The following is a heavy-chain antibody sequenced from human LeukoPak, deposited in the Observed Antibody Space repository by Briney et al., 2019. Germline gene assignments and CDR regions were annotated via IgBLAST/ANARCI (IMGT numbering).Heavy chain of an antibody. Sequence: GGSLRLSCAVSGLTFSNYWMSRIRQAPGKGLEWVANIKQDGSEKYYVDSVKGRFTISRDNAKNSLYLQMNSLRAEDTAVYYCARDGRRAFDIWGQGTMVTVSS. CDR3: ARDGRRAFDI. CDR2: IKQDGSEK. V-gene: IGHV3-7*01. J-gene: IGHJ3*02. CDR1: GLTFSNYW.